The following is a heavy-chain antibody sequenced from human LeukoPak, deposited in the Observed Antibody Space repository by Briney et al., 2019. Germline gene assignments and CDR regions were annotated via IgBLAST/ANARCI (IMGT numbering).Heavy chain of an antibody. CDR2: INHSGST. J-gene: IGHJ5*02. CDR3: ARGKSESFRNWFDP. CDR1: GGSFSGYY. Sequence: KTSETLSLTCAVYGGSFSGYYWSWIRQPPGKGLEWIGEINHSGSTNYNPSLKSRVTISVDTSKNQFSLKLSSVTAADTAVYYCARGKSESFRNWFDPWGQGTLVTVSS. V-gene: IGHV4-34*01. D-gene: IGHD1-26*01.